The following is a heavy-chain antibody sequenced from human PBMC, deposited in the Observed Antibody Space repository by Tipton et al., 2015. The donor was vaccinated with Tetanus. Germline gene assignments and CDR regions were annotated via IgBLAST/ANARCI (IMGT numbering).Heavy chain of an antibody. D-gene: IGHD3-22*01. Sequence: TLSLTCTVSGGSVRSGDYQWNWIRQPPGKGLEWLAYISDSGSTNSNYYLKSRITISRDTSKNQFSLKVTSVTAADTAVYFCTGDDYYDTSLRDYYGMDVWGPGTTVTVSS. CDR3: TGDDYYDTSLRDYYGMDV. J-gene: IGHJ6*02. CDR2: ISDSGST. CDR1: GGSVRSGDYQ. V-gene: IGHV4-61*08.